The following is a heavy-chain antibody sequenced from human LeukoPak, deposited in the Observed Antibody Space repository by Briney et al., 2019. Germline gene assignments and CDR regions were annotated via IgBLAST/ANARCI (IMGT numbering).Heavy chain of an antibody. CDR3: AKQIIWQLVQGGFDY. Sequence: GGSLRLSCAASGFTFSSYAMSWVRQAPGKGLEWVSAISGSGGSTYYADSVKGRFTISRDNSKNTLYLQMNSLRAEDTAVYYCAKQIIWQLVQGGFDYWGQGTLVTVSS. J-gene: IGHJ4*02. V-gene: IGHV3-23*01. D-gene: IGHD6-13*01. CDR1: GFTFSSYA. CDR2: ISGSGGST.